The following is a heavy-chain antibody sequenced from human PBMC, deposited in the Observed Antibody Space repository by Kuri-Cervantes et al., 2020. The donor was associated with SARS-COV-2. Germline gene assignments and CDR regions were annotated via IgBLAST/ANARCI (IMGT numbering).Heavy chain of an antibody. Sequence: SETLSLTCTVSGGSVSSGNSYWSWIRQPPGKGLEWIGYIYYSGTTNYNPSLKSRVTISVDTSKNQFSLKLSSVTAADTAVYYCAREIGYYYDSSGYLRWGQGTLVTVSS. CDR1: GGSVSSGNSY. J-gene: IGHJ4*02. V-gene: IGHV4-61*01. CDR2: IYYSGTT. CDR3: AREIGYYYDSSGYLR. D-gene: IGHD3-22*01.